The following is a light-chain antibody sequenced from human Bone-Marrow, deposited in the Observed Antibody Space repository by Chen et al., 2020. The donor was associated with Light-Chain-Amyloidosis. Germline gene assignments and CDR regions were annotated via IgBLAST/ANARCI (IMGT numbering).Light chain of an antibody. CDR3: SSDTITNTLV. CDR2: EVT. V-gene: IGLV2-14*01. Sequence: QSALTQPASVSGSPGQSITISCTGTSSDVGGDNHVSWYQQHPDKAPKLMIYEVTNRPSWVPDRFSGAKSDNPASLTIAGLQTEDEADYFCSSDTITNTLVFGSGTRVTVL. J-gene: IGLJ1*01. CDR1: SSDVGGDNH.